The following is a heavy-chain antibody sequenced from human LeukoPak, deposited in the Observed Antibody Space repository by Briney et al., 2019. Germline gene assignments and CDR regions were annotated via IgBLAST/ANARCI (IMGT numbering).Heavy chain of an antibody. Sequence: SETLSLTCTVSGGSISSGGYYWSWIRQHPGKGLEWIGYIYYSGSTYYNPSLKSRVTISVDTSKNQFSLKLSSVTAADTAVYYCARASPFDGSHQPLDYWGQGTLVTVSS. CDR1: GGSISSGGYY. J-gene: IGHJ4*02. CDR2: IYYSGST. CDR3: ARASPFDGSHQPLDY. D-gene: IGHD1-26*01. V-gene: IGHV4-31*03.